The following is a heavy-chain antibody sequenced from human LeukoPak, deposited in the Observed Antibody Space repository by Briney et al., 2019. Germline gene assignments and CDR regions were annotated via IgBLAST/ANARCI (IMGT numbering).Heavy chain of an antibody. V-gene: IGHV4-4*07. CDR1: GGSISSYY. CDR3: ARDRFGSGSYPDYFDY. Sequence: SETLSLTCTVSGGSISSYYWSWIRQPAGKKLEWIGRIYTSVSTNYNPSLKSRVTMSVDTSKNQFSLKLSSVTAADTAVYYCARDRFGSGSYPDYFDYWGQGTLVIVSS. D-gene: IGHD3-10*01. J-gene: IGHJ4*02. CDR2: IYTSVST.